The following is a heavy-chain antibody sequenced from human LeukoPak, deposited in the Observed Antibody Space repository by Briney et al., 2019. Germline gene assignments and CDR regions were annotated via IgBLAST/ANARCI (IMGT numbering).Heavy chain of an antibody. CDR3: ARGLVRTYDFWSGYWGRYYYYMDV. D-gene: IGHD3-3*01. J-gene: IGHJ6*03. CDR1: GFTFSSYT. Sequence: KPGGSLRLSCAVSGFTFSSYTMNWVRQTPGKGLEWVSSISSSGSYIYYADSVKGRFTISRDNVRNSLYLQMTSLRAEDTAVYYCARGLVRTYDFWSGYWGRYYYYMDVWGKGTTVTVSS. V-gene: IGHV3-21*04. CDR2: ISSSGSYI.